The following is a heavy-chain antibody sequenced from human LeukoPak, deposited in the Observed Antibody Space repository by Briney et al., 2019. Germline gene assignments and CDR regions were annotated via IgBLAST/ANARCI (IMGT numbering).Heavy chain of an antibody. CDR2: INPSGGST. CDR1: GYTFTSYY. Sequence: ASVKVSCKASGYTFTSYYMHWVRQAPGQGLEWMGIINPSGGSTSYAQKFQGRVTITADESTSTAYMELSSLRSEDTAVYYCARGENNWNFGWGQGTLVTVSS. J-gene: IGHJ4*02. D-gene: IGHD1-7*01. CDR3: ARGENNWNFG. V-gene: IGHV1-46*01.